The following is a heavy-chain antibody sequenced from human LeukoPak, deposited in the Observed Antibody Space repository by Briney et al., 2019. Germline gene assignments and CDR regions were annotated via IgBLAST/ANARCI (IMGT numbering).Heavy chain of an antibody. V-gene: IGHV3-30*03. J-gene: IGHJ4*02. CDR1: GFTFSSYG. CDR2: ISYDGSNK. Sequence: GGSLRLSCAASGFTFSSYGMHWVRQAPGKGLEWVAFISYDGSNKYYADSVKGRFTISRDNSKNTLYLQMNRLRAEDTAVYYCARVGADYWGQGTLVTVSS. CDR3: ARVGADY. D-gene: IGHD3-16*01.